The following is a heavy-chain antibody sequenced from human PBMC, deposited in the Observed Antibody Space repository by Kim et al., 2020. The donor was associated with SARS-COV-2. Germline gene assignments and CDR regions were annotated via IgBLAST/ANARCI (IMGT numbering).Heavy chain of an antibody. V-gene: IGHV4-34*01. D-gene: IGHD2-2*01. CDR1: GGSFSGYY. J-gene: IGHJ6*02. Sequence: SETLSLTCAVYGGSFSGYYWSWIRQPPGQGLEWIGESNHSGSTNYNPSLKSRVTISVDTYKNQYSLKLSPVTAAATAVYYCARAHCSSTSCYAGNYYYYGMDVWGQGTTVSLSS. CDR2: SNHSGST. CDR3: ARAHCSSTSCYAGNYYYYGMDV.